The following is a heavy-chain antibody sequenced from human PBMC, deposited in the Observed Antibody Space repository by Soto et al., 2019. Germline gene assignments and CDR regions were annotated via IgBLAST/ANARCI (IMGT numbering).Heavy chain of an antibody. D-gene: IGHD3-3*01. CDR1: GFTFSSYD. V-gene: IGHV3-13*01. J-gene: IGHJ4*02. CDR3: ARGSPYYDFWSGYSLEY. Sequence: GGSLRLSCGASGFTFSSYDMHWVRQATGKGLEWVSAIGTAGDTYYPGSVKGRFTISRENAKNSLYLQMNSLRAGDTAVYYCARGSPYYDFWSGYSLEYWGQGTLVTVSS. CDR2: IGTAGDT.